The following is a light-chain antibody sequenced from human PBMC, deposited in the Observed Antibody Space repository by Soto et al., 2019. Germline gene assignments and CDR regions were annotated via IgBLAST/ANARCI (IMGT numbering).Light chain of an antibody. CDR3: QQSYTTPRT. J-gene: IGKJ1*01. CDR1: QTIIGY. CDR2: AAS. V-gene: IGKV1-39*01. Sequence: DIQMTQSPSSLSASIGDSVTITCRASQTIIGYLNWYQQKPGKAPRLLINAASNLQSGVTSRFRGSGSETDFTLTITSLQTEDFATYYCQQSYTTPRTFGQGTKVEIQ.